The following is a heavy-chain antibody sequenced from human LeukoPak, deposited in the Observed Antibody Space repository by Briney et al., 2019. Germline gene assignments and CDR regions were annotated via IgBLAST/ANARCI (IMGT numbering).Heavy chain of an antibody. D-gene: IGHD1-26*01. CDR2: ISGSGGST. CDR3: AKQNGWDFDY. CDR1: GFTISSYA. Sequence: GGSLRLSCTASGFTISSYAMSWDRQAPGKGLEWVSAISGSGGSTYYADSVKGRFTISRDNSKNTLYLQMNSLRAEDTAVYYCAKQNGWDFDYWGQGTLVTVSS. J-gene: IGHJ4*02. V-gene: IGHV3-23*01.